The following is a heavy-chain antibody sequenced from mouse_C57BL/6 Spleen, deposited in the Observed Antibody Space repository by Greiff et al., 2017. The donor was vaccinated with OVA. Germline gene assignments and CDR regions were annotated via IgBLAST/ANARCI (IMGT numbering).Heavy chain of an antibody. Sequence: VQLQQSGAELAKPGASVKLSCKASGYTFTSYWMHWVKQRPGQGLEWIGYINPSSGYTKYNQKFKDKATLTADKSSSTAYMQLSSLTYEDSAVYYCARSRVDRDYAMDYWGQGTSVTVSS. CDR1: GYTFTSYW. V-gene: IGHV1-7*01. CDR3: ARSRVDRDYAMDY. J-gene: IGHJ4*01. CDR2: INPSSGYT.